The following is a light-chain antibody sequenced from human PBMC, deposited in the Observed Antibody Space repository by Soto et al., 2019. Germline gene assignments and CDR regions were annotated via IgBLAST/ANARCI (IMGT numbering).Light chain of an antibody. Sequence: SYELTQPPSVSVAPGKTARITCGGNNIGSKSVHWYQQKPGQAPVLVIYYDSDRPSGIPERFSGSNSGNTATLTISRVEAGDEADYYCQLWDSSSDHPFGGGTKLTV. CDR3: QLWDSSSDHP. J-gene: IGLJ2*01. V-gene: IGLV3-21*04. CDR1: NIGSKS. CDR2: YDS.